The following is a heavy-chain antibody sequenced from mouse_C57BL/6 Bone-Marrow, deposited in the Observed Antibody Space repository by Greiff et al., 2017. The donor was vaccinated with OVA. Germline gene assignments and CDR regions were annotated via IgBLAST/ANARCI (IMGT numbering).Heavy chain of an antibody. D-gene: IGHD1-1*01. CDR1: GFTFSSYA. CDR2: ISDGGSYT. CDR3: ARDGHYYGSSYDWYFDV. Sequence: EVQLVESGGGLVKPGGSLKLSCAASGFTFSSYAMSWVRQTPEKRLEWVATISDGGSYTYYPDNVKGRFTISRDNAKNNLYLQMSHLKSEDTAMYYCARDGHYYGSSYDWYFDVWGTGTTVTVSS. V-gene: IGHV5-4*01. J-gene: IGHJ1*03.